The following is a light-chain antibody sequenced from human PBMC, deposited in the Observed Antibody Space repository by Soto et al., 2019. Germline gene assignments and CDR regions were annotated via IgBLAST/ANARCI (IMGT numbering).Light chain of an antibody. CDR1: SSDVGGYNY. J-gene: IGLJ2*01. Sequence: QSVLTQPPSASGSPGQSVTISCTGTSSDVGGYNYVSWYQQHPGKAPKLMIYEVSKRPSGVPDRFSGSKSGNTASLTVSGLQAEDEADYYFSSYAGSHVVFGGGTKLTVL. CDR3: SSYAGSHVV. V-gene: IGLV2-8*01. CDR2: EVS.